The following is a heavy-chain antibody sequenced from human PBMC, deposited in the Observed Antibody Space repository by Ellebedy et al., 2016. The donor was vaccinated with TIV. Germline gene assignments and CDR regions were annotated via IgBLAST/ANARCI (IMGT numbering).Heavy chain of an antibody. V-gene: IGHV3-23*01. CDR2: IEGRGET. CDR1: GFIFSTCT. J-gene: IGHJ4*02. Sequence: GGSLRLXCGASGFIFSTCTMSWVRQAPGKGLEWVSAIEGRGETHYADSVKGRFTISRDNSKNTLYLQTDSPRADDTAIYYGAKDHRGGGLDYWGQGALVIVSS. CDR3: AKDHRGGGLDY. D-gene: IGHD1-14*01.